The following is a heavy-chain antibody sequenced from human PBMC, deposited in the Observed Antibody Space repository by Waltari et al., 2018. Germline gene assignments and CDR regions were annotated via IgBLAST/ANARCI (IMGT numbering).Heavy chain of an antibody. D-gene: IGHD2-15*01. V-gene: IGHV4-4*02. CDR1: GDSMSSTYC. J-gene: IGHJ4*02. CDR2: VRGDGKT. CDR3: ARDRGRGLYLDS. Sequence: QLQESGPGLVKPSGTLSPTCAVSGDSMSSTYCWSWVRQPPGKGLEWMGQVRGDGKTNYNPSFASRVTISLDTYNNQFSLKVTSATAADTAVYYCARDRGRGLYLDSWGPGILVTVSP.